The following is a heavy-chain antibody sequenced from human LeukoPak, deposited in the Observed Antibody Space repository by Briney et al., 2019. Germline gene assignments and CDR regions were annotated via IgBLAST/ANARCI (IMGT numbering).Heavy chain of an antibody. Sequence: GGSLRLSCAASGFTFSSYAMSWVRQAPGKGLECISAISGSGGSTYYADSVGGRFTISRDNSKNTLFLQMNSLRDEDTAVYYCAKDLYSNYGPADYWGQGNLVTVSS. J-gene: IGHJ4*02. CDR1: GFTFSSYA. CDR3: AKDLYSNYGPADY. CDR2: ISGSGGST. D-gene: IGHD4-11*01. V-gene: IGHV3-23*01.